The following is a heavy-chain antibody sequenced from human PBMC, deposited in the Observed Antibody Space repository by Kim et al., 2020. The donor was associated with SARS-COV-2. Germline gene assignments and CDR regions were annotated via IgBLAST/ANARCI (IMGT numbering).Heavy chain of an antibody. CDR2: ISYDGSEK. D-gene: IGHD3-10*01. J-gene: IGHJ6*02. CDR3: ATGGPYGSGNFAYYYDMDV. V-gene: IGHV3-30-3*01. CDR1: GFTFSSYA. Sequence: GGSLRLSCAASGFTFSSYAMQWVRQAPGKGLEWVAVISYDGSEKYYADSVKGRFTISRDNSKNTLFLQMNSLRDEDTAVYYCATGGPYGSGNFAYYYDMDVWGQGTTVTVSS.